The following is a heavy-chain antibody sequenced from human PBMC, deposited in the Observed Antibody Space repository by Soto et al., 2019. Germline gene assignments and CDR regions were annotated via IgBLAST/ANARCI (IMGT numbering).Heavy chain of an antibody. D-gene: IGHD6-13*01. J-gene: IGHJ5*01. CDR2: ISYSGHTT. V-gene: IGHV3-23*01. Sequence: LRLSCAASGFTFTSYAMNWVRQSPGQGLEWVSTISYSGHTTYYADSVKGRFTISRDNSNNTLYLQMDSLRGEDTAVYYCAKGAPLLAAGTWWIDFWGQGTLVTVSS. CDR3: AKGAPLLAAGTWWIDF. CDR1: GFTFTSYA.